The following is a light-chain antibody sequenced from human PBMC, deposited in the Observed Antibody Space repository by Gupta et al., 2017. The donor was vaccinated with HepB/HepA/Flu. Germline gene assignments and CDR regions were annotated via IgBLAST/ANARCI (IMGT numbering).Light chain of an antibody. J-gene: IGLJ3*02. CDR2: DVT. Sequence: QSALTQPASVSASPGQSITISGTGTSSDVGGYNSVSWYQQYPGKAPKLLIYDVTARPSGISTRFSASKSGNTASLTISGLQTEDEADYFCSSFTRSTSTLVLFGGGTKVTVL. V-gene: IGLV2-14*03. CDR1: SSDVGGYNS. CDR3: SSFTRSTSTLVL.